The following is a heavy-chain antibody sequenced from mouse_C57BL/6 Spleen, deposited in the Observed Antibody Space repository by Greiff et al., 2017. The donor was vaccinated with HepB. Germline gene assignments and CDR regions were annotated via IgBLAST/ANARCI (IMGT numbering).Heavy chain of an antibody. J-gene: IGHJ4*01. CDR3: ARKSSYYGSSRYYAMDY. CDR1: GFSLTSYG. Sequence: VKLQESGPGLVQPSQSLSITCTVSGFSLTSYGVHWVRQSPGKGLEWLGVIWSGGSTDYNAAFISRLSISKDNSKSQVFFKMNSLQADDTAIYYCARKSSYYGSSRYYAMDYWGQGTSVTVSS. CDR2: IWSGGST. V-gene: IGHV2-2*01. D-gene: IGHD1-1*01.